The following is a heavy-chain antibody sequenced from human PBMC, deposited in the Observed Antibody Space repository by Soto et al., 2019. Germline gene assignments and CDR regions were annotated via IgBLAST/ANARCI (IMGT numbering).Heavy chain of an antibody. CDR3: AQSVGSSSWPLDY. V-gene: IGHV3-30-3*01. J-gene: IGHJ4*02. Sequence: GGSLRLSCAASGFTFSSYAMHWVRQAPGKGLEWVAVISYDGSNKYYADSVKGRFTISRDNSKNTLYLQMNSLRAEDTAVYYCAQSVGSSSWPLDYWGQGTLVTVSS. CDR2: ISYDGSNK. CDR1: GFTFSSYA. D-gene: IGHD6-13*01.